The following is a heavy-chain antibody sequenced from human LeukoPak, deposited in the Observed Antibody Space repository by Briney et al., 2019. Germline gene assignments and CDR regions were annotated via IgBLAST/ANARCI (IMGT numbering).Heavy chain of an antibody. CDR2: ITAYNGNT. D-gene: IGHD4-17*01. CDR1: GYTFSGYG. J-gene: IGHJ4*02. CDR3: ARGGGSYGDYSLWLGY. Sequence: ASVKVSCKAPGYTFSGYGFSWVRQAPGQGLEWMGWITAYNGNTKYAQKYQGRVTMTTDTSTSTAYVELRSLRSDDTAVYYCARGGGSYGDYSLWLGYWGQGTLVSVSS. V-gene: IGHV1-18*01.